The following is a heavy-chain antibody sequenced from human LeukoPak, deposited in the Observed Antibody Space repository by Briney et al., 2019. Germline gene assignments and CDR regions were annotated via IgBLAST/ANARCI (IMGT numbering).Heavy chain of an antibody. CDR3: ARGGSSSWYLSPRKDNWFDP. J-gene: IGHJ5*02. Sequence: SETLSLTCAVYGGSFSGYYWSWIRQPPGKGLEWIGEINHSGSTNYNPSLKSRVTISVDASKNQFSLKLSSVTAADTAVYCCARGGSSSWYLSPRKDNWFDPWGKGTLVTVSS. D-gene: IGHD6-13*01. CDR1: GGSFSGYY. V-gene: IGHV4-34*01. CDR2: INHSGST.